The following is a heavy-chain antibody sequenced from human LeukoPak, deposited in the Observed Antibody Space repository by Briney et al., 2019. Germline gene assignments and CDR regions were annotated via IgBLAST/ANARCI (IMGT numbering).Heavy chain of an antibody. CDR3: ARASGSGSLPGYFDL. Sequence: GGSLRLSCTASGFTFTNYPIHWVRQAPGKGLEWVAVMSYDGNNKYYADSVKGRFTISRDSSKNTPYLQMNSLRAEDTAVYYCARASGSGSLPGYFDLWGRGTLVTVSS. V-gene: IGHV3-30-3*01. J-gene: IGHJ2*01. CDR2: MSYDGNNK. CDR1: GFTFTNYP. D-gene: IGHD3-10*01.